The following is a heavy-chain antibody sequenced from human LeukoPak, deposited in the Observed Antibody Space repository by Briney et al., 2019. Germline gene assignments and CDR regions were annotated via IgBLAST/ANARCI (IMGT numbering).Heavy chain of an antibody. Sequence: GGSLRLSCAASGFTFSNYGMHWVRQAPGKGLEWVAFIRYDGSNKYYADSVKGRFTISRDNSKNTLYLQMNSLRAEDTAVYYCAREREQWLDYYYYMDVWGKGTTVTVSS. D-gene: IGHD6-19*01. J-gene: IGHJ6*03. V-gene: IGHV3-30*02. CDR1: GFTFSNYG. CDR2: IRYDGSNK. CDR3: AREREQWLDYYYYMDV.